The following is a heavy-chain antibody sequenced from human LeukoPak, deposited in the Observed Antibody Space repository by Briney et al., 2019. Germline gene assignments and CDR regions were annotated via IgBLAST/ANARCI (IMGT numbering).Heavy chain of an antibody. CDR2: IIPIFGIA. Sequence: SVKVPCKASGGTFSSYAISWVRQAPGQGLEWMGRIIPIFGIANYAQKFQGRVTITADKSTSTAYMELSSLRSEDTAVYYCARHSYYYDSSGYYLVDWGQGTLVTVSS. CDR3: ARHSYYYDSSGYYLVD. V-gene: IGHV1-69*04. CDR1: GGTFSSYA. J-gene: IGHJ4*02. D-gene: IGHD3-22*01.